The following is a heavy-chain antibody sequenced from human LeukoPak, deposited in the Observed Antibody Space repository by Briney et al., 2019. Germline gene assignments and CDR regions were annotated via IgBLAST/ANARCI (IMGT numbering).Heavy chain of an antibody. Sequence: GGSLRLSCAASGFTFSSHAMSWVRHAPGKGLEWLSGISVSGGSTYYADSVKGRFTLSRDNSKNTLYLQMNSLRAEDTAVYYCAKYRAMIVVALDYWGQGTLVTVSS. CDR3: AKYRAMIVVALDY. CDR2: ISVSGGST. V-gene: IGHV3-23*01. D-gene: IGHD3-22*01. J-gene: IGHJ4*02. CDR1: GFTFSSHA.